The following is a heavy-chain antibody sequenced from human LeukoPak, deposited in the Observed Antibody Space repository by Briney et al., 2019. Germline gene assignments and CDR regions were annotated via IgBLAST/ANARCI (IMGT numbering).Heavy chain of an antibody. D-gene: IGHD2-2*01. Sequence: SETLSLTCTVSGGSISSYYWSWIRQPPGKGLEWIGYIYYSGSTNYNPSLKSRVTISVDTSKNQFSLKLSSVTAADTAVYYCAGHLKCCSSTSCYFDYWGQGTLVTVSS. CDR3: AGHLKCCSSTSCYFDY. CDR2: IYYSGST. CDR1: GGSISSYY. V-gene: IGHV4-59*01. J-gene: IGHJ4*02.